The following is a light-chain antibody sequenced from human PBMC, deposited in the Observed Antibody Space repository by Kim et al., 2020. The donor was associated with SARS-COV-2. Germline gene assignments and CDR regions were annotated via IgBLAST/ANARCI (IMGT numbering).Light chain of an antibody. CDR2: DVS. J-gene: IGLJ3*02. Sequence: QSALTQPASVSGSPGQSIAISCTGTSTDIGAYNHVSWYQQHPGKAPKLIIFDVSKRPSGVSDRFSGSKSDNTASLTISGLQAADESDYYCGSHASGSTWVFGGGTKVTVL. CDR1: STDIGAYNH. V-gene: IGLV2-14*01. CDR3: GSHASGSTWV.